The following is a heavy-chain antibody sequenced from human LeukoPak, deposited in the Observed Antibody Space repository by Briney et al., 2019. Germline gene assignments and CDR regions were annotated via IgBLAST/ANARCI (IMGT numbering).Heavy chain of an antibody. CDR1: GFTFSSYW. J-gene: IGHJ6*03. V-gene: IGHV3-74*01. CDR3: ARSTTHPYYNYMDV. D-gene: IGHD4-17*01. CDR2: INSDGSTT. Sequence: GGSLRLSCAASGFTFSSYWMHWVRQAPGEGLVWVSRINSDGSTTTYADSVKGRFTISRDNAKNTLYLQMNSLRVEDTAVYYCARSTTHPYYNYMDVWGKGTTVTLSS.